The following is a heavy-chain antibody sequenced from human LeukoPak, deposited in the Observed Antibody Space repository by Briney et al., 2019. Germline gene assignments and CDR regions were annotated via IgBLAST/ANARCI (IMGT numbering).Heavy chain of an antibody. CDR2: IYYSGST. CDR3: ARGDGVTPFDY. V-gene: IGHV4-39*07. Sequence: PSETLSLTCTVSGGSISSSSYYWGWIRQPPGKGLEWIGSIYYSGSTYYNPSLKSRVTISVDTSKNQFSLKLSSVTAADTAVYYCARGDGVTPFDYWGQGTLVTVSS. J-gene: IGHJ4*02. D-gene: IGHD4-23*01. CDR1: GGSISSSSYY.